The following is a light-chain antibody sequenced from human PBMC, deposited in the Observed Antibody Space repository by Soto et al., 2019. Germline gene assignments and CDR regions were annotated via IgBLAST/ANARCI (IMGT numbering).Light chain of an antibody. Sequence: PGERATLSCRASQSVSSSYLAWCQQKPGQAPRLLIYAAPNRATGIPDRFSGSGSGTDFTLTISRLEPEDFAVYYCQQYANSPVTFGQGTKLEIK. J-gene: IGKJ2*01. CDR1: QSVSSSY. CDR2: AAP. V-gene: IGKV3-20*01. CDR3: QQYANSPVT.